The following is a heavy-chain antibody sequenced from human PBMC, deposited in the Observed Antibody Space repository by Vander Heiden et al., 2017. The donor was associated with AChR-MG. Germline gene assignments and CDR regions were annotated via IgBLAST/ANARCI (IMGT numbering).Heavy chain of an antibody. CDR2: IIPIFGTA. CDR3: ASSPYYDILTGYYGFDY. CDR1: GGSFSSYA. D-gene: IGHD3-9*01. J-gene: IGHJ4*02. V-gene: IGHV1-69*01. Sequence: QVQLAQSGAEVKKPGSSVKVSCKAAGGSFSSYAISWVRQAPGQGLEWMGGIIPIFGTANYAQKFQGRVTITADESTSTAYMELSSLRSEDTAVYYCASSPYYDILTGYYGFDYWGQGTLVTVSS.